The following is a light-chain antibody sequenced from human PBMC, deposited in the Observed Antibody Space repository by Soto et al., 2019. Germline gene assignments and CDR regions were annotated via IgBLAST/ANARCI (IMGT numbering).Light chain of an antibody. J-gene: IGLJ1*01. Sequence: QSALTQPASVSGSPGQSITISCTGTSSDVGGYNYVSWYQRHPGKAPKLMIYDVSNRPSGVSNRFSGSNSGNTASLTISGLQAEDEADYHCSSYTSTSIVFGTGTKLTVL. CDR1: SSDVGGYNY. CDR2: DVS. V-gene: IGLV2-14*01. CDR3: SSYTSTSIV.